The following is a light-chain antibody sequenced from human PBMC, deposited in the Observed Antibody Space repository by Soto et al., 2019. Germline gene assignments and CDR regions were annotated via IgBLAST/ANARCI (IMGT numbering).Light chain of an antibody. Sequence: QSVLTQPPSVSAPPGQKVTISCSGSSSNVGSNYVSWYQQLPGTAPKLLIYDNGKRSSGIPDRFSGSQSGTSATLGITGLQTGDEADYYCGTWDNSLSVVFGGGTKLTVL. CDR3: GTWDNSLSVV. V-gene: IGLV1-51*01. J-gene: IGLJ2*01. CDR1: SSNVGSNY. CDR2: DNG.